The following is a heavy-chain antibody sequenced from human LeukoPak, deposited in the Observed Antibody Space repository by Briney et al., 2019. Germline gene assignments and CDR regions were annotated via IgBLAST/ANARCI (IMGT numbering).Heavy chain of an antibody. J-gene: IGHJ3*02. CDR1: GFTFSSYA. CDR2: ISYDGSNK. CDR3: ARDSSGYDAFDI. V-gene: IGHV3-30*14. D-gene: IGHD3-22*01. Sequence: PGGSLRLSCAASGFTFSSYAMHWVRQAPGKGVEWVAVISYDGSNKYYADSVKGRFTISRDNSKNTLYLQMNSLRAEDTAVYYCARDSSGYDAFDIWGQGTMVTVS.